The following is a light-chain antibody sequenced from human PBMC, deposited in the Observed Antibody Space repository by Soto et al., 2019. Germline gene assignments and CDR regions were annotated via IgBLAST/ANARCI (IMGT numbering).Light chain of an antibody. CDR3: QQYGRSPFT. CDR1: QSVSSSY. J-gene: IGKJ3*01. V-gene: IGKV3-20*01. Sequence: EIVLTQSPGTLSLSPGERATLSCRASQSVSSSYLAWYQQKPGQAPRLLIYGASSRATGIPGRFSGSGSGTDFTLTISRLEPEDVAVYYGQQYGRSPFTFGPGTKVDIK. CDR2: GAS.